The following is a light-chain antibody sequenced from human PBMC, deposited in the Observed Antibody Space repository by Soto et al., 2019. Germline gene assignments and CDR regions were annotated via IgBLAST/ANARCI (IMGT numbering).Light chain of an antibody. V-gene: IGLV2-23*01. J-gene: IGLJ1*01. CDR3: SSYSGSTTYV. CDR1: SSDVGSYNF. CDR2: EAS. Sequence: QSVLTQPASVSGSPGQSITISCTGTSSDVGSYNFVSWYQQHPGKAPKLMIYEASKRPSGVSNRFSGSKSGNTASLTISGLQPEDQADYYCSSYSGSTTYVFGAGTKVTVL.